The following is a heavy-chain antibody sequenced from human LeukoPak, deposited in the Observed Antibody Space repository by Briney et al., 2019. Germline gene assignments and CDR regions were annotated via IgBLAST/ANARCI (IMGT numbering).Heavy chain of an antibody. V-gene: IGHV4-30-4*08. J-gene: IGHJ5*02. CDR2: INHSGST. D-gene: IGHD3-16*01. CDR3: ARHRRAIPTKVLMGGFDP. Sequence: SSQTLSLTCTVSGGSISSGDYYWSWIRQPPGKGLEWIGEINHSGSTNDNPSLKSRVTISVDTSKNQFSLKLSSVTAADTAVYYCARHRRAIPTKVLMGGFDPWGQGTLVTVSS. CDR1: GGSISSGDYY.